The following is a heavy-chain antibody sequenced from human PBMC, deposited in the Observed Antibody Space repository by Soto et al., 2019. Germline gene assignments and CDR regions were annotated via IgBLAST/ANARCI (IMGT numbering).Heavy chain of an antibody. CDR2: MNPNSGNT. V-gene: IGHV1-8*01. Sequence: QVQLVQSGAEVKKPGASVKVSCKASGYTITSYDINWVRQATGQGLEWMGWMNPNSGNTGYAQKFQGRVTMTRNTSISTAYMELSSLSSEDTAVYYCARGVFGYSHTHGGYDYWGQGTLITVSS. CDR1: GYTITSYD. J-gene: IGHJ4*02. CDR3: ARGVFGYSHTHGGYDY. D-gene: IGHD6-25*01.